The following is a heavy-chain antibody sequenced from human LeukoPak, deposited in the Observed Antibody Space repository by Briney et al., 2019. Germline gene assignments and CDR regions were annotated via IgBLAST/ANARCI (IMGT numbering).Heavy chain of an antibody. Sequence: SETLSLTCTVSGGSISSSSYYWGWIRQPPGKGLEWIGSIYYSGSTYYNPSLKSRVTISVDTSKNQFSLKLSSVTAVDTAVYYCARGIDMVRGVKSWFDPWGQGTLVTVSS. V-gene: IGHV4-39*01. J-gene: IGHJ5*02. CDR2: IYYSGST. CDR1: GGSISSSSYY. D-gene: IGHD3-10*01. CDR3: ARGIDMVRGVKSWFDP.